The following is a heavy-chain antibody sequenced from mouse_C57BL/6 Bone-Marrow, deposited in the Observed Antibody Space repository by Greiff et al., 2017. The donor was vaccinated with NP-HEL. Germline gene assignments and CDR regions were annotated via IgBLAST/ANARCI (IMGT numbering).Heavy chain of an antibody. CDR3: AIYPFDY. Sequence: QVQLQQPGAELVKPGASVKVSCKASGYTFTSYWMHWVKQRPGQVLEWIGRIHPSDSGTNYNQKFKGKTTLTVDKSSCIAYMKFSSLTSEDSAVYYSAIYPFDYWGQGTTLTVSS. CDR2: IHPSDSGT. CDR1: GYTFTSYW. J-gene: IGHJ2*01. V-gene: IGHV1-74*01.